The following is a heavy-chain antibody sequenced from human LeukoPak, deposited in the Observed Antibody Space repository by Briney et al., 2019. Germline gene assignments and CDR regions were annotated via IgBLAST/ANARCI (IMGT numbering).Heavy chain of an antibody. V-gene: IGHV3-30*02. CDR2: IWYDGSNK. D-gene: IGHD3-10*01. Sequence: GGSLRLSCAASGFTFSSYGMHWVRQAPGKGLEWVAVIWYDGSNKYYADSVKGRFTISRDNSKNTLYLQMNSLRSEVTAIYYCTKEGHYGSGSYPFDYWGQGTLVTVSS. J-gene: IGHJ4*02. CDR3: TKEGHYGSGSYPFDY. CDR1: GFTFSSYG.